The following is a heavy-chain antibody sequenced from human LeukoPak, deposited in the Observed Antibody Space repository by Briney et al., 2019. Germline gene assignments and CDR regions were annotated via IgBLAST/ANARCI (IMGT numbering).Heavy chain of an antibody. CDR3: AGGPQNYYGSGSYYNGGDY. CDR1: GFTLSNYA. J-gene: IGHJ4*02. V-gene: IGHV3-30-3*01. CDR2: ISYDGSNK. D-gene: IGHD3-10*01. Sequence: GGSLRLSCAASGFTLSNYAIQWVRQAPGKGLEWVSFISYDGSNKYYADSAKGRFTISRDNAKNTLYLQMNSLRAEDTAVYYCAGGPQNYYGSGSYYNGGDYWGQGTLVTVSS.